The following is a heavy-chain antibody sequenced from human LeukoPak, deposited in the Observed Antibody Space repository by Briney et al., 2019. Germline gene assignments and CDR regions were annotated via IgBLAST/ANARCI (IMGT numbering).Heavy chain of an antibody. Sequence: SETLSLTCTVSGGSISSSSYYWGWLRQPPGKGLEWIGSIYYSGSTYYNPSLKSRVTISVDTSKNQFSLKLSSVTAADTAVYYCARSSSSWYGDYFDYWGQGTLVTVSS. V-gene: IGHV4-39*01. J-gene: IGHJ4*02. CDR2: IYYSGST. CDR3: ARSSSSWYGDYFDY. CDR1: GGSISSSSYY. D-gene: IGHD6-13*01.